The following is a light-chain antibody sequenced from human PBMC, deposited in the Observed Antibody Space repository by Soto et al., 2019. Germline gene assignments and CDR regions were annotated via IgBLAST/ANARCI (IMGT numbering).Light chain of an antibody. CDR3: AAWEDSRSGPV. CDR1: SSNIGSNY. V-gene: IGLV1-47*01. Sequence: QSVLPQPPSASGTPGQRVTLSCSGSSSNIGSNYVYWYQQLPGTAPKLLLYRNNQRPSGVPDRFSGAKSGTSASLASSGLRSEEEADYYCAAWEDSRSGPVFGGGTKLTVL. CDR2: RNN. J-gene: IGLJ2*01.